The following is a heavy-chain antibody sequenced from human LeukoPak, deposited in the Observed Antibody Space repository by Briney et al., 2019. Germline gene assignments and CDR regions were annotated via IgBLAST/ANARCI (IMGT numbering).Heavy chain of an antibody. Sequence: GGSLRLSCAASGFTFSNYAMRWVRQAPGKGLEGVSGICGDGISIYYADSVKGRFTIYRDNSKSTLYLVMNSLRAQDTAVYYCAKEDVNYCSGRYYYFDYWGQGTLVTVSS. V-gene: IGHV3-23*01. J-gene: IGHJ4*02. CDR2: ICGDGISI. CDR3: AKEDVNYCSGRYYYFDY. D-gene: IGHD3-10*01. CDR1: GFTFSNYA.